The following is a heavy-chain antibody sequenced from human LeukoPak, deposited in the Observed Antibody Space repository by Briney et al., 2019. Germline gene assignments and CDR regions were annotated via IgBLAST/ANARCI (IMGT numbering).Heavy chain of an antibody. D-gene: IGHD6-19*01. J-gene: IGHJ4*02. Sequence: GGSLRLSCAASGFIPTSHGMSWVRQAPGRGLEWVSTVSSRMGTFYTDSVKGRFITSRDTSKNTLYLQMNSLRAEDTAVYYCARGAYVTVAGAFDYWGQGTLVTVSS. V-gene: IGHV3-23*01. CDR3: ARGAYVTVAGAFDY. CDR2: VSSRMGT. CDR1: GFIPTSHG.